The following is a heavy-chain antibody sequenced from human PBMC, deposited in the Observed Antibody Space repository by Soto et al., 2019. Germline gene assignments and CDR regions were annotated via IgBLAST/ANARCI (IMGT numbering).Heavy chain of an antibody. CDR1: GFTFSSYA. CDR3: AKDPVGGDYGDYVSFFDY. Sequence: EVQLLESGGGLVQPGGSLRLSCAASGFTFSSYAMSWVRQAPGKGLEWVSAISGSRGSTYYADSVKGRFTISRDNSKNTLYLQMNSLRAEDTAVYYCAKDPVGGDYGDYVSFFDYWGQGTLVTVSS. CDR2: ISGSRGST. V-gene: IGHV3-23*01. D-gene: IGHD4-17*01. J-gene: IGHJ4*02.